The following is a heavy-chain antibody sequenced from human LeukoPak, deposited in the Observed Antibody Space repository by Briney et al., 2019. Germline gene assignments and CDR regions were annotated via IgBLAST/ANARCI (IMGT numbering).Heavy chain of an antibody. D-gene: IGHD3-22*01. CDR2: IYYSGST. CDR1: GGSISSYY. CDR3: ARGGYDSSGYYPHFDY. J-gene: IGHJ4*02. Sequence: SETLSLTCTVSGGSISSYYWSWIRQPPGKGLEWIGYIYYSGSTNYNPSLKNRVTISVDTSKNQFSLKLSSVTAADTAVYYCARGGYDSSGYYPHFDYWGQGTLVTVSS. V-gene: IGHV4-59*01.